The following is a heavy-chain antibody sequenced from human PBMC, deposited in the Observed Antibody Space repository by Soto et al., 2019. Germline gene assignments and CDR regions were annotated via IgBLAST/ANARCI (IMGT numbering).Heavy chain of an antibody. D-gene: IGHD1-26*01. CDR1: TFNSYS. Sequence: EVQLVESGGGLVKPGWSLRLSCTFTFNSYSLNWVRQAPGKGLEWVSSISSGSAYIKYADSVKCRFTISRDNANNLLYLQMSSLRVDDTAVYYCTRDQGGSYDSWFDPWGQGTLVTVSS. V-gene: IGHV3-21*06. CDR2: ISSGSAYI. J-gene: IGHJ5*02. CDR3: TRDQGGSYDSWFDP.